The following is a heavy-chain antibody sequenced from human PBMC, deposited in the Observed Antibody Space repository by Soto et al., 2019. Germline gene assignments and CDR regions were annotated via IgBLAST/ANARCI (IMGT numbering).Heavy chain of an antibody. Sequence: GGSLRLSCAASGFTFSSYSMNWVRQAPGKGLEWVSSISSSSSYIYYADSVKGRFTISRDNAKNSLYLQMNSLRAEDTAVYYCARDRARTGGYSYGSFDYWGQGTLVTVSS. V-gene: IGHV3-21*01. J-gene: IGHJ4*02. CDR1: GFTFSSYS. CDR2: ISSSSSYI. CDR3: ARDRARTGGYSYGSFDY. D-gene: IGHD5-18*01.